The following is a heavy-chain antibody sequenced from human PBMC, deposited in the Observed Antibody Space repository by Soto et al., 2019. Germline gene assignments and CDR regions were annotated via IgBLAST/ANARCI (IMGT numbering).Heavy chain of an antibody. CDR2: ISWNSGSI. D-gene: IGHD6-19*01. J-gene: IGHJ4*02. Sequence: GGSLRLSCAPSGFTFGDSSMQWLPQAPEKGLEWVSAISWNSGSIDYADSVKGRFTISRDNAKNSLYLQMNSLRAEDTALYYCAKSHTTSGWYVTTDYWGQGTRVTVAS. V-gene: IGHV3-9*01. CDR1: GFTFGDSS. CDR3: AKSHTTSGWYVTTDY.